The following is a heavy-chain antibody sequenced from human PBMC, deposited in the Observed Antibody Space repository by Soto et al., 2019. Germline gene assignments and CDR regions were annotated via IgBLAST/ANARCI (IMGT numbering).Heavy chain of an antibody. V-gene: IGHV3-7*01. J-gene: IGHJ6*02. CDR1: GFTFSSYW. CDR3: AGSTMAYGINYGMHX. CDR2: IKQDGSEK. Sequence: GGSLRLSCAASGFTFSSYWMSWVRQAPGKGLEWVSNIKQDGSEKYYVDSVKGRFTISRDNAKNSLYLQMNSLRAEDTAVYYCAGSTMAYGINYGMHXWGQGTTFTVS. D-gene: IGHD3-10*01.